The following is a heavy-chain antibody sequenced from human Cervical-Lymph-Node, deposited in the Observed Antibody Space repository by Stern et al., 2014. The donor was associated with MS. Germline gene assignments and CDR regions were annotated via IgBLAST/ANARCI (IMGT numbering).Heavy chain of an antibody. D-gene: IGHD6-6*01. CDR2: IYHSGIV. CDR1: GGSFSGFY. J-gene: IGHJ4*02. Sequence: VQLQESGPGLVKSSETLSLTCTASGGSFSGFYWSWVRQPPGKGLEWMGYIYHSGIVPYNSSLESRLTISTDTSANELSLMLSTVTTADTAIYYCARGHNFSSGRPDYWGQGTLVTVSS. CDR3: ARGHNFSSGRPDY. V-gene: IGHV4-59*01.